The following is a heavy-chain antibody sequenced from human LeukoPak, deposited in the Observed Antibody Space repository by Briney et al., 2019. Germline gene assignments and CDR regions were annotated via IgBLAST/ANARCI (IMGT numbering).Heavy chain of an antibody. CDR2: IKPDGSEE. J-gene: IGHJ4*02. V-gene: IGHV3-7*01. CDR1: GFAFGSYY. Sequence: GRSLRLSCAASGFAFGSYYMNWVRQAPGKGLEWVANIKPDGSEENYVDSVRGRFTISRDNAKNSVYLQMNSLRADDTALYYCVRGHYADYTSQGTLVTVSS. CDR3: VRGHYADY.